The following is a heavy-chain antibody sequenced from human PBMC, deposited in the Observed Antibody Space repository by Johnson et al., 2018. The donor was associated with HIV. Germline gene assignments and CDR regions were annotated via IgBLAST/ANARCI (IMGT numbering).Heavy chain of an antibody. CDR1: GFTFDDYA. V-gene: IGHV3-9*01. D-gene: IGHD1-7*01. J-gene: IGHJ3*01. Sequence: VLLVESVGGLVQPGRSLRLSCAASGFTFDDYAMHWVLQAPGKGLEWVSGISWNSGSIDYADSVKGRFTISRDNAKNSLYLQMNSLRIDDTGVYYCAKDLGAAELTPDVFDLWGQGTMVTVSS. CDR3: AKDLGAAELTPDVFDL. CDR2: ISWNSGSI.